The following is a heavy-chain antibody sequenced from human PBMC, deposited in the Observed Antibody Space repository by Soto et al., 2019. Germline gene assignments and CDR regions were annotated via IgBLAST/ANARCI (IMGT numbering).Heavy chain of an antibody. CDR3: ARQGSQTGKFYYYGLDV. V-gene: IGHV5-10-1*01. D-gene: IGHD3-10*01. Sequence: GESLKISCKASGYSFTSYWITWVRQMPGKGLEWMGRIDPSDSYTNYSPSFQGHVTISADKSISTAYLQWSSLKASDTAMYYCARQGSQTGKFYYYGLDVWGQGTTVTVSS. CDR2: IDPSDSYT. J-gene: IGHJ6*02. CDR1: GYSFTSYW.